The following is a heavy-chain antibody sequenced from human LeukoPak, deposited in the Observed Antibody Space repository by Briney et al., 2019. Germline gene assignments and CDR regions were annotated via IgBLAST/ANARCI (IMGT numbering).Heavy chain of an antibody. CDR2: IYSGGTT. V-gene: IGHV3-53*01. D-gene: IGHD3-10*01. Sequence: PGGSLRLSCAASGFTVSSNYMTWVRQAPGKGLEWVSVIYSGGTTSYADSVKGRFTISRDSSKNTVHLEVNSLRDEDTAVYYCARGGGIIRYGMDVWGQGTTVTVSS. CDR3: ARGGGIIRYGMDV. CDR1: GFTVSSNY. J-gene: IGHJ6*02.